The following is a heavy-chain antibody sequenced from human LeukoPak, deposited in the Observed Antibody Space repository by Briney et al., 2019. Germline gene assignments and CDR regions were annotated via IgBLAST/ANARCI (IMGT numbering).Heavy chain of an antibody. CDR1: GYTFTSYG. CDR2: ISAYNGNT. D-gene: IGHD3-22*01. V-gene: IGHV1-18*01. Sequence: ASVKVSCKASGYTFTSYGISWVRQAPGQGLEWMGWISAYNGNTNYAQKLQGRVTMTTDTSTSTAYMELRSLRSDDTAVYYCARAYYYDSSGYYDYWGQGTPVTVSS. J-gene: IGHJ4*02. CDR3: ARAYYYDSSGYYDY.